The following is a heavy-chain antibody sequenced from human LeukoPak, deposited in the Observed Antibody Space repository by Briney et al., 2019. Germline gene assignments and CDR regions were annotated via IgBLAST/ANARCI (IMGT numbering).Heavy chain of an antibody. D-gene: IGHD3-10*01. CDR1: GGSISSYY. V-gene: IGHV4-59*01. CDR3: ARIRRGVRGVFDY. Sequence: KTSETLSLTCTVSGGSISSYYWSWIRQPPGKGLEWIGYIYYSGSTNYNPSLKSRVTISVDTSKNQFSLKLSSVTAADTAVYYCARIRRGVRGVFDYWGQGTLVTVSS. CDR2: IYYSGST. J-gene: IGHJ4*02.